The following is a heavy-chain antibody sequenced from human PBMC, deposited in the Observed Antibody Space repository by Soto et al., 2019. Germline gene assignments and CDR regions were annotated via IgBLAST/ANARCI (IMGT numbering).Heavy chain of an antibody. CDR3: VKYTVTEDLGEC. D-gene: IGHD3-16*01. CDR1: GFTFSSYA. CDR2: GSSAGTYT. J-gene: IGHJ1*01. Sequence: EVQLLVSGGDVVRPGGSLRLSCAASGFTFSSYAMGWVRQAPGKGLEWVAGGSSAGTYTFYADSVRGRFSTSRDNSRYTVYLHMNDLRGDDTAVYFCVKYTVTEDLGECWGQGTLVSVSS. V-gene: IGHV3-23*01.